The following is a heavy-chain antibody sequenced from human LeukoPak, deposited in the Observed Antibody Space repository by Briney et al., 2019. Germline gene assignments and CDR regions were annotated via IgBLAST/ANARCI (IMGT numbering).Heavy chain of an antibody. CDR3: ARPQSTAGYSMDV. Sequence: PSETLSLTCTVSGGSISSSSYSWVWIRQPPGKGLEWIGSIYYTGTTYYNASLKSRLTVSVDRSKNQFSLKLTSVTAADTAVYYCARPQSTAGYSMDVWGQGTTVTVSS. D-gene: IGHD5/OR15-5a*01. J-gene: IGHJ6*02. CDR2: IYYTGTT. V-gene: IGHV4-39*01. CDR1: GGSISSSSYS.